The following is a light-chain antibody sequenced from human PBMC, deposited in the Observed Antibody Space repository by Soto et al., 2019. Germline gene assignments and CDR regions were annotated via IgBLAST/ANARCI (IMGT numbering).Light chain of an antibody. Sequence: DIEMTQSPPALPASVGNRATTTCRASQSFSTWLAGCQHKPGKPPKLLIYKASSLDSVVPSRFSGSGSGTEFTLTISSLQPDDFATYYCQQYNSYPLTFGGGTKVEI. J-gene: IGKJ4*01. CDR3: QQYNSYPLT. CDR1: QSFSTW. CDR2: KAS. V-gene: IGKV1-5*03.